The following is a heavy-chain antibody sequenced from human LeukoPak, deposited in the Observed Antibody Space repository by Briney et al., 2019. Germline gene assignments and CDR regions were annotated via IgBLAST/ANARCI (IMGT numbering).Heavy chain of an antibody. CDR3: ARDARLLSGSYYTSPYY. D-gene: IGHD3-10*01. V-gene: IGHV3-33*01. CDR2: IWYDGSNK. CDR1: GFTFSSYG. Sequence: GRSLRLSCAASGFTFSSYGMHWVRQAPGKGLEWVAVIWYDGSNKYYADSVKGRFTISRDNSKNTLYLQMNSLRAEDTAVYYCARDARLLSGSYYTSPYYWGQGTLVTVSS. J-gene: IGHJ4*02.